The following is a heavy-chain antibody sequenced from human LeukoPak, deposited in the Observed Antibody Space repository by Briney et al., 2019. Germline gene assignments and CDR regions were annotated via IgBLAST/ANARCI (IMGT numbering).Heavy chain of an antibody. Sequence: PGGSLRLSCAASGFIFSSYGMDWVRQAPGKGLEWVARIWHDGSNDDYADSVKGRFTIPRDNSKNTLYLQMNSLRAEDTAIYYCAKVTGDYYDTSGAFDYWGQGTLVTVSS. D-gene: IGHD3-22*01. CDR1: GFIFSSYG. CDR2: IWHDGSND. CDR3: AKVTGDYYDTSGAFDY. J-gene: IGHJ4*02. V-gene: IGHV3-33*06.